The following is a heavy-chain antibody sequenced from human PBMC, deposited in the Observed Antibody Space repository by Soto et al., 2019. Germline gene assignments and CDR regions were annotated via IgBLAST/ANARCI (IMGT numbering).Heavy chain of an antibody. CDR3: AKVGDFWSGYPR. V-gene: IGHV3-23*01. D-gene: IGHD3-3*01. CDR1: GFTFSSYA. Sequence: EVQLLESGGGLVQPGGSLRLSCAASGFTFSSYAMSWVRQAPGKGLEWVSAISGSGGSTYYADSVKGRFTISRDNSKNTLYLQMNILRSEDTAVYYCAKVGDFWSGYPRWGQGTLVTVSS. J-gene: IGHJ4*02. CDR2: ISGSGGST.